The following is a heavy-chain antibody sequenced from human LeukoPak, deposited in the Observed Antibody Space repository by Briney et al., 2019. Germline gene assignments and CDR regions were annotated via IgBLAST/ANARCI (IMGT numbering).Heavy chain of an antibody. J-gene: IGHJ4*02. Sequence: SETLSLTCTVSGGSISIGSYYWSWIRQPAGKGLEWIVRIYTSGSTNYNPSLKSRVTISVDTSKNQFSLKLSSVTAADTAIYYCARGVFVLDDSSGYYYPPLDYWGQGILVTVSS. CDR2: IYTSGST. CDR1: GGSISIGSYY. V-gene: IGHV4-61*02. CDR3: ARGVFVLDDSSGYYYPPLDY. D-gene: IGHD3-22*01.